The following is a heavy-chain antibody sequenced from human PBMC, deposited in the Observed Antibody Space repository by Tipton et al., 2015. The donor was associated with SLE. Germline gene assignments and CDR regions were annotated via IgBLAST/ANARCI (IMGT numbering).Heavy chain of an antibody. J-gene: IGHJ3*02. CDR1: GYNFTNYW. CDR3: ASGSHSDWYRGAFDI. CDR2: IYCGDSDT. V-gene: IGHV5-51*01. D-gene: IGHD6-19*01. Sequence: VQLVQSGAEVKKPGESLKISCKGSGYNFTNYWIAWVRQMPGKGLEWMGTIYCGDSDTRYSPSFEGQVTISADRSISTAYLQWSSLKASDTAMYYCASGSHSDWYRGAFDIWGQGTMVTVSS.